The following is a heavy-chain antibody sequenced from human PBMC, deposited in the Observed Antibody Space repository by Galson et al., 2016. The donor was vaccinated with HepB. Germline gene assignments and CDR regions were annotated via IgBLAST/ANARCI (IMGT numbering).Heavy chain of an antibody. V-gene: IGHV3-11*01. CDR2: IDSSRTNT. Sequence: SLRLSCAASGFTFSDYCMSWVRQPPGKGLECIAFIDSSRTNTYYADSVKGRFTISRDNAKRSLYLQMSGLRPDDTDLYYCAATRLLDNWGQGILVTVSS. J-gene: IGHJ4*02. CDR1: GFTFSDYC. CDR3: AATRLLDN.